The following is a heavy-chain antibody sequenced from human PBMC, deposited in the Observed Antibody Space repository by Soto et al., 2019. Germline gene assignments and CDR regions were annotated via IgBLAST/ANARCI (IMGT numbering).Heavy chain of an antibody. Sequence: GGSLRLSCEVSGFTFSSYEMYWVRQAPGKGLEWVAYISSSGETVYYAGSVQGRFTISRDNAKNSLYLQMSSLGAEDTAVYYCAREGFYAMDVWGQGTTVTVSS. D-gene: IGHD2-2*01. V-gene: IGHV3-48*03. J-gene: IGHJ6*02. CDR1: GFTFSSYE. CDR3: AREGFYAMDV. CDR2: ISSSGETV.